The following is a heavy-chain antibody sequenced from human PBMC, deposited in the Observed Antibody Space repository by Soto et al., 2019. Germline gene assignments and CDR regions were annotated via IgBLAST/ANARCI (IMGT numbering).Heavy chain of an antibody. CDR1: GFTFSSYA. J-gene: IGHJ6*02. Sequence: PGGSLRLSCAASGFTFSSYAMSWVRQAPGKGLEWVSAISGSGGSTYYADSVKGRFTISRDNSKNTLYLQMNSLRAEDTAVYYCAIILDIVVVPAPSWGQGTTVTVSS. CDR2: ISGSGGST. CDR3: AIILDIVVVPAPS. V-gene: IGHV3-23*01. D-gene: IGHD2-2*03.